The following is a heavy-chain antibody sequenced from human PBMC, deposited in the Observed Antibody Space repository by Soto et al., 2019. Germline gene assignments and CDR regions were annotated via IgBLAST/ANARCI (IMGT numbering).Heavy chain of an antibody. CDR3: ARVYPSDTRYGYVGNNWFDP. CDR2: INPSGGST. D-gene: IGHD5-18*01. CDR1: GYTFTSYY. Sequence: ASVKVSCKASGYTFTSYYMHWVRQAPGQGLEWMGIINPSGGSTSYVQKFQGRVTMTRDTSTSTVYMELSSLRSEDTAVYYCARVYPSDTRYGYVGNNWFDPWGQGTLVTVSS. J-gene: IGHJ5*02. V-gene: IGHV1-46*03.